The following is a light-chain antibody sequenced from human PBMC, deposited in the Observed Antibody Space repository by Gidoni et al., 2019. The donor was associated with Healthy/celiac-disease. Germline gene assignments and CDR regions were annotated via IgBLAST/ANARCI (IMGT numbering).Light chain of an antibody. CDR1: QDISNY. J-gene: IGKJ1*01. V-gene: IGKV1-33*01. Sequence: DVQLTKLPSSLSASVGDRVTTNCQASQDISNYLNWYQQKPGKAPKLLIYDASNLETGVPARFSGSGSGTDFTFTISSLQPEDIATYYCQQYDNLPLTFGQXTKVEIK. CDR2: DAS. CDR3: QQYDNLPLT.